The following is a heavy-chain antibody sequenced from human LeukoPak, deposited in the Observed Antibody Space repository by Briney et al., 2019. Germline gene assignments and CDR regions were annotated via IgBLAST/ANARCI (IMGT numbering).Heavy chain of an antibody. V-gene: IGHV1-18*01. J-gene: IGHJ6*02. D-gene: IGHD4-17*01. CDR3: ATGRNSVTTDYYYYYGMDV. CDR2: ISAYNGNT. Sequence: ASVKVSCKASGYTFTSYGITWVRQAPGQGLEWMGWISAYNGNTNYAQKLQGRVTMTTDTSTSTAYMELRSLRSDDTAVYYCATGRNSVTTDYYYYYGMDVWGQGATVTVSS. CDR1: GYTFTSYG.